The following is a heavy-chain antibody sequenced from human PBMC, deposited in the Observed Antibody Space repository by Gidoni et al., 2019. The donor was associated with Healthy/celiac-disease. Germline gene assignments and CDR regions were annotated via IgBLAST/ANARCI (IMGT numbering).Heavy chain of an antibody. CDR3: ARSITMVRGAADY. D-gene: IGHD3-10*01. CDR1: GGSFCGHY. J-gene: IGHJ4*02. CDR2: SNHSGSN. V-gene: IGHV4-34*01. Sequence: QVQLQQLGAGLLTPSETLSLPRAVHGGSFCGHYWSWVRQPAGKGLEWIGESNHSGSNNYTPSLKSRVTISVDTSKNQFSLKLSSVTAADTAVYYCARSITMVRGAADYWGQGTLVTVSS.